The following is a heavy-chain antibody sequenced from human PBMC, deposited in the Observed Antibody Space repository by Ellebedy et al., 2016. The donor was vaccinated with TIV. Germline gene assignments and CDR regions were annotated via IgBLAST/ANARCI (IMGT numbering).Heavy chain of an antibody. CDR1: GYSFTTYW. CDR3: ARHMNTAMTNDY. D-gene: IGHD5-18*01. CDR2: LDPSDSST. Sequence: GESLKISCKGSGYSFTTYWISWVRQMPGKGLEWMGRLDPSDSSTNDSPSFQGHVTISADKSISTAYLQWSSLKASDTAIYYCARHMNTAMTNDYWGQGTLVTVSS. J-gene: IGHJ4*02. V-gene: IGHV5-10-1*01.